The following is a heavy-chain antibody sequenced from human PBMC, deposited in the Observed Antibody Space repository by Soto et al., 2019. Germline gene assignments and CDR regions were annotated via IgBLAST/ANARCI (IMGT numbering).Heavy chain of an antibody. J-gene: IGHJ4*02. CDR2: ISDSGATT. CDR3: EKDDNSSGSIDY. D-gene: IGHD6-19*01. CDR1: GFPFGENA. Sequence: PGGSLRLSCAASGFPFGENAMSWVRQAPGKGLEWVSGISDSGATTYYADSVRGRFTISRDNSKNTLYLQMKSLRAEDSASYYSEKDDNSSGSIDYWGQGALVTVSS. V-gene: IGHV3-23*01.